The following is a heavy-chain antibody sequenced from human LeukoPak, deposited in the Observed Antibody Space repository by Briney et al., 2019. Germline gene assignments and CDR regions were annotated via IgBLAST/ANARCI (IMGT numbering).Heavy chain of an antibody. Sequence: PSETLSLTCAVYGGSFSGYYWSWIRQPPGKGLEWIGEINHSGSTNYNPSLKSRVTISVDTSKNQFSLKLSSATAADTAVYYCARGAAFDYWGQGTLVTVSS. D-gene: IGHD6-25*01. CDR1: GGSFSGYY. J-gene: IGHJ4*02. CDR2: INHSGST. V-gene: IGHV4-34*01. CDR3: ARGAAFDY.